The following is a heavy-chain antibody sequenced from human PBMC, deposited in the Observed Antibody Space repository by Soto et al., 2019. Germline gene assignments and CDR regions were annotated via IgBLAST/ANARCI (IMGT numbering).Heavy chain of an antibody. Sequence: QVHLEQSGAEVKKAGASVQISCKASGYSFAAYYINWVRQGSGQGLEWMGWINPNTGVTDYAQKFQGRVTLTRDTSIKTAYLELTRLRSDDTAVYYCAKIYTWNEWQGGSDYWGQGTLLTVSS. CDR3: AKIYTWNEWQGGSDY. CDR1: GYSFAAYY. CDR2: INPNTGVT. J-gene: IGHJ4*02. D-gene: IGHD3-3*01. V-gene: IGHV1-2*02.